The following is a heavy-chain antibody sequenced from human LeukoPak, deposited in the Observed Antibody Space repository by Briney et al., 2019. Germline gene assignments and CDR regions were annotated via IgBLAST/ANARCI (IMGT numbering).Heavy chain of an antibody. CDR1: VFTFSSYA. CDR2: ISGSGGST. J-gene: IGHJ4*02. CDR3: AKAARSAWYY. V-gene: IGHV3-23*01. D-gene: IGHD6-19*01. Sequence: RGALRLSCAASVFTFSSYAMSWGRQAPGKGLEWGSAISGSGGSTYYADSVKGRFTISRETSKNTLYLQMHSLRAEDTAAYYCAKAARSAWYYSGQGTPVTPSS.